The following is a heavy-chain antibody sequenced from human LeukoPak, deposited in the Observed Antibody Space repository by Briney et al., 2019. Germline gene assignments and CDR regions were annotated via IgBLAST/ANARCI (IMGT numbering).Heavy chain of an antibody. CDR2: IYTSGST. V-gene: IGHV4-4*07. J-gene: IGHJ3*02. CDR1: GGSISSYY. D-gene: IGHD3-22*01. Sequence: SETLSLTCTVSGGSISSYYWSWIRQPAGKGLEWIGRIYTSGSTNYNPSLKSRVTMSVDTSKNQFSLKLSSVTAADTAVYYCARAKKLPITMIVVLKLRSDAFDIWGQGTMVTVSS. CDR3: ARAKKLPITMIVVLKLRSDAFDI.